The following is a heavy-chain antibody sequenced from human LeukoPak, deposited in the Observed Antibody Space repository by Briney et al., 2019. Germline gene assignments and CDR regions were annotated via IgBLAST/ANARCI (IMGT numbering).Heavy chain of an antibody. CDR2: ISGNSGST. V-gene: IGHV3-23*01. CDR3: AIDPNWGVDY. CDR1: GFTFSSYG. Sequence: PGGSLRLSCAASGFTFSSYGMSWVRQAPGKGLEWVSVISGNSGSTYYADSVKGRFTISRDNSKNTLYLQMSSLRAEDTAVYYCAIDPNWGVDYWGQGVLVTVSS. J-gene: IGHJ4*02. D-gene: IGHD7-27*01.